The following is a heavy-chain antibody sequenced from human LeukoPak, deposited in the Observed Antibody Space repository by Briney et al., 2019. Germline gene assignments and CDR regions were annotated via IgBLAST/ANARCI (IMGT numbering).Heavy chain of an antibody. J-gene: IGHJ5*01. CDR1: GYTFTAYY. CDR2: IKPNNGDT. Sequence: ASVKVSCKASGYTFTAYYMHWVRQAPGQGLEWMGWIKPNNGDTNYAQKFQGRVTMTRDTSISTTYMELSRLRSDDTAVYYCAADLRFLEWSDSWGQGTLVTVSS. V-gene: IGHV1-2*02. CDR3: AADLRFLEWSDS. D-gene: IGHD3-3*01.